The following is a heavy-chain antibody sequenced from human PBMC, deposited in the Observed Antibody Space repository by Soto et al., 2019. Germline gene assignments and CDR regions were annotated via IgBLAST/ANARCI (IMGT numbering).Heavy chain of an antibody. V-gene: IGHV4-38-2*01. D-gene: IGHD3-3*01. CDR3: ARSGCYKTIFGVVRCTDRNWFDP. CDR1: GYSISSGYY. Sequence: SETLSLTCAVSGYSISSGYYWGWIRQPPGKGLEWIGSIYHSGSTYYNPSLKSRVTISVDTSKNQFSLKLSSVTAADTAVYYRARSGCYKTIFGVVRCTDRNWFDPWGQGTLVTVSS. J-gene: IGHJ5*02. CDR2: IYHSGST.